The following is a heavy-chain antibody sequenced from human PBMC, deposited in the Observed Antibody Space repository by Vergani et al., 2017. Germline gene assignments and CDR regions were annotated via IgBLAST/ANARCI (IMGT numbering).Heavy chain of an antibody. J-gene: IGHJ4*02. V-gene: IGHV4-4*03. CDR1: GGSISSSNW. D-gene: IGHD3-16*02. CDR2: IYHSGST. CDR3: ARGKYILVDYVWGVIVRNRYYFDY. Sequence: QVQLQESGPGLVKPPGTLSLTCAVSGGSISSSNWWSWVRQPPGKGLEWIGEIYHSGSTNYNPSLKSRVTISVDKSKNQFSLKLSSVTAADTAVYYCARGKYILVDYVWGVIVRNRYYFDYWGQGTLVTVSS.